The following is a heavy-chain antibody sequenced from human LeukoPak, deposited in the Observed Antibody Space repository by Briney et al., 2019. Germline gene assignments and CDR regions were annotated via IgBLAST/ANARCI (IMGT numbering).Heavy chain of an antibody. Sequence: SVKVSCKASGGTFSSYAISWVRQAPGQGLEWMGRIIPIFGIANYAQKFQGRVTITADKSTSTAYMELSSLRTEDTAVYYCARYGITGTTRPDYYSYGMDVWGQGTTVTVSS. CDR1: GGTFSSYA. J-gene: IGHJ6*02. V-gene: IGHV1-69*04. CDR2: IIPIFGIA. D-gene: IGHD1-7*01. CDR3: ARYGITGTTRPDYYSYGMDV.